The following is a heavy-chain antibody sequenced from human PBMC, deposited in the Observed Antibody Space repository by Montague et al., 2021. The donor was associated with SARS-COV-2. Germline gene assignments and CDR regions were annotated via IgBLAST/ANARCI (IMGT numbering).Heavy chain of an antibody. Sequence: SLRLSCAASGFTFSSYAMIWVRQAPGKGLEWVSTISSTGGSTYYADSVKGRFIISRDTSRNTVYMQMNNLRAEDTAVYYCAKSFTYYFASGGYPNYFDPWGQGTLVSVSS. CDR2: ISSTGGST. CDR1: GFTFSSYA. J-gene: IGHJ5*02. V-gene: IGHV3-23*01. CDR3: AKSFTYYFASGGYPNYFDP. D-gene: IGHD3-10*01.